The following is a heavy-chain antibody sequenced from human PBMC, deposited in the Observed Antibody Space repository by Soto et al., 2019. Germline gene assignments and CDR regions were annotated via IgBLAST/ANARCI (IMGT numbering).Heavy chain of an antibody. J-gene: IGHJ6*02. CDR3: ARGHSTDCSNGVCSFFYNHEMDV. V-gene: IGHV1-2*04. Sequence: ASVKVSCKASGYSFTDYHIHWVRQAPGRGLEWLGRINPKSGGTSTAQKFQGWVTMTRDRSISTVYMELTRLRSDDTAVYFCARGHSTDCSNGVCSFFYNHEMDVWGQGTTVTVSS. CDR1: GYSFTDYH. D-gene: IGHD2-8*01. CDR2: INPKSGGT.